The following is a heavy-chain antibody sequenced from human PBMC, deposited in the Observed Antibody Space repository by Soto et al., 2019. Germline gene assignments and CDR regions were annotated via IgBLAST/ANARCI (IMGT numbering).Heavy chain of an antibody. J-gene: IGHJ3*02. CDR3: AKTANGWFSAFDI. D-gene: IGHD6-19*01. CDR1: GFTFSSYA. CDR2: IRGSGGTT. Sequence: EVQLLESGGGLVQPGGSLRLSCAASGFTFSSYAMSWVRQAPGKGLEWVSAIRGSGGTTYYADSVKGLFTFSRDNSKNTLYLQMNSLRAEDTAVYYCAKTANGWFSAFDIWGQGTMVTVSS. V-gene: IGHV3-23*01.